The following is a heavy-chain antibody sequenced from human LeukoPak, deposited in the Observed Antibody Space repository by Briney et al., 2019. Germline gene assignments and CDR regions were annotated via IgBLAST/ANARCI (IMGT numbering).Heavy chain of an antibody. D-gene: IGHD3-3*01. CDR2: IITNYGTT. V-gene: IGHV1-69*13. CDR3: ARPRTYYDFWRGYPPFDY. J-gene: IGHJ4*02. CDR1: GGTFSNYA. Sequence: SVKVSCKAFGGTFSNYAISWVRQAPGQGLEWMGGIITNYGTTNYAQKYQGRVTITADESTTTVYMELSSLRSEDTAVYYCARPRTYYDFWRGYPPFDYWGQGTLVTVSS.